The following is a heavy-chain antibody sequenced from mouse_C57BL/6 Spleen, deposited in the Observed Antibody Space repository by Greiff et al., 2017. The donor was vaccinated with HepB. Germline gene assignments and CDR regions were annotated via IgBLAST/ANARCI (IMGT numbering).Heavy chain of an antibody. V-gene: IGHV1-52*01. J-gene: IGHJ3*01. D-gene: IGHD2-3*01. CDR2: IDPSDSET. CDR1: GYTFTSYW. CDR3: AREDGYYEAWFAY. Sequence: QVQLKQPGAELVRPGSSVKLSCKASGYTFTSYWMHWVKQRPIQGLEWIGNIDPSDSETHYNQKFKDKATLTVDKSSSTAYMQLSSLTSEDSAVYYCAREDGYYEAWFAYWGQGTLVTVSA.